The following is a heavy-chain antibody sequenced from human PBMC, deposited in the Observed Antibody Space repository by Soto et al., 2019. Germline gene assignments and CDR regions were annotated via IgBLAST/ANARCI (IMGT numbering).Heavy chain of an antibody. CDR3: AKNGLDNSPAAIDS. Sequence: PGGSLRLSCAASGFTFSSYWMSWVRQAPGKGLEWMANIKQDGSEKYYVDSVKGRFTISRDNAKNSLYRQMNSLRAEDTELYYCAKNGLDNSPAAIDSWGPGTLVTVSS. CDR2: IKQDGSEK. V-gene: IGHV3-7*01. D-gene: IGHD6-13*01. J-gene: IGHJ4*02. CDR1: GFTFSSYW.